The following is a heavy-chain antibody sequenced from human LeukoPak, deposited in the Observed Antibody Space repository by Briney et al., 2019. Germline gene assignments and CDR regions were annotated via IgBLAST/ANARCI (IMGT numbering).Heavy chain of an antibody. J-gene: IGHJ6*02. CDR1: GFTFSTYA. D-gene: IGHD2-15*01. CDR2: ISYDGRDK. CDR3: VDVVAATDYCYYGMDV. V-gene: IGHV3-30*03. Sequence: GGSLRLSCAVSGFTFSTYAMHWVRQAPGQGLEWMAFISYDGRDKYYADSVKGRFTISRDNSKNTLYLQMNSLRVEDTAVYYCVDVVAATDYCYYGMDVWGQGTTVTASS.